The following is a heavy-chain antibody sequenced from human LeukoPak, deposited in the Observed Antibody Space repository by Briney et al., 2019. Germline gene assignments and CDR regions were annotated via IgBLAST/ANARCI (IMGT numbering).Heavy chain of an antibody. J-gene: IGHJ4*02. CDR1: GYTFTGYY. D-gene: IGHD1-26*01. CDR3: ARARPTVGATTNYFDY. CDR2: INPNSGGT. V-gene: IGHV1-2*02. Sequence: VASVKVSRRASGYTFTGYYMHWVRQAPGQGLEWMGWINPNSGGTNYAQKFQGRVTMTRDTSISTAYMELSRLRSDDTAVYYCARARPTVGATTNYFDYWGQGTLVTVSS.